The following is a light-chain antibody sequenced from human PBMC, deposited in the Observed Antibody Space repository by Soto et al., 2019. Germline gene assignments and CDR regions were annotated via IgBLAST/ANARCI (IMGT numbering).Light chain of an antibody. V-gene: IGLV2-14*01. CDR1: SSDLGTYNY. Sequence: QSVLTQPASVSGSPGQSITISCTGSSSDLGTYNYVSWYQLHPGKAPKLMIYEVTNRPSGVSNRFSGSKSGNTASLTISGLQPEDEADYFCSSYTSTSTLWVFGGGTKVTVL. CDR3: SSYTSTSTLWV. CDR2: EVT. J-gene: IGLJ3*02.